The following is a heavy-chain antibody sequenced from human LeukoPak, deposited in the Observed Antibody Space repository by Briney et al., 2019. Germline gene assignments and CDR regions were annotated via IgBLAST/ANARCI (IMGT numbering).Heavy chain of an antibody. Sequence: PSETLSLTCTVSGGSISSYYWSWIRQPAGKGLEWIGRIYTSGSTNYNPSLKSRVTMSVDTSKNQFSLKLSSVTAADTAVYYCARDRLGYCSSTSCYYAWNAFDIWGQGTMVTVSS. CDR2: IYTSGST. CDR1: GGSISSYY. J-gene: IGHJ3*02. CDR3: ARDRLGYCSSTSCYYAWNAFDI. V-gene: IGHV4-4*07. D-gene: IGHD2-2*01.